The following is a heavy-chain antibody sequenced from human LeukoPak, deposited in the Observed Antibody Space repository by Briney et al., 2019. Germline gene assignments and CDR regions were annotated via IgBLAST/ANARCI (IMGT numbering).Heavy chain of an antibody. J-gene: IGHJ4*02. CDR1: GYTFTGYY. D-gene: IGHD3-22*01. V-gene: IGHV1-2*02. CDR2: INPNSGGT. CDR3: ARDRYYYDSSGYESSRGFDY. Sequence: ASVKVSCKASGYTFTGYYMHWVRQAPGQGLEWMGWINPNSGGTNYAQKFQGRVTMTRDTSIRTAYMELSRLRSDDTAVYYCARDRYYYDSSGYESSRGFDYWGQGTLVTVSS.